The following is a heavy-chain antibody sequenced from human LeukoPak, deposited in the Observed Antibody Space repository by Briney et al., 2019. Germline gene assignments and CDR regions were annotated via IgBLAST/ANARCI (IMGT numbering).Heavy chain of an antibody. CDR1: GFTFDDYA. J-gene: IGHJ3*02. Sequence: GGSLRLSCAASGFTFDDYAMRWVRQAPGKGLEWVSGISWNSGSIGYADSVKGRFTISRDNAKNSLYLQMNSLRAEDTALYYCAKGTRLAYCGGDCYSTAFDIWGQGTMVTVSS. V-gene: IGHV3-9*01. CDR2: ISWNSGSI. D-gene: IGHD2-21*02. CDR3: AKGTRLAYCGGDCYSTAFDI.